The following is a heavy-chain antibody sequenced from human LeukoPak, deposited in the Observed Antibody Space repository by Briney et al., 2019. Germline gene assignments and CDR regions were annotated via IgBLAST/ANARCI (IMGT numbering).Heavy chain of an antibody. CDR1: GGSLSGYY. J-gene: IGHJ6*02. V-gene: IGHV4-34*01. CDR2: MNHSGST. CDR3: ARARVLMWSGAAKSDYYGMDV. D-gene: IGHD3-10*01. Sequence: PSETLSLTCAVYGGSLSGYYWSWIRQPPGKGLEWIGEMNHSGSTNYNPSLKSRVTISVDTSKNQFSLKLSSVTAADTAVYYCARARVLMWSGAAKSDYYGMDVWGQGTTVTVSS.